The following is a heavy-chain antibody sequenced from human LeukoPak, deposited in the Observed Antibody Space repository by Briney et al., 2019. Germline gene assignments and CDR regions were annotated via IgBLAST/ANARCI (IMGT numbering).Heavy chain of an antibody. J-gene: IGHJ4*02. V-gene: IGHV3-30*04. Sequence: GGSLRLSCAASGFTFSSYAMRWVRQAPGKGLGWVAVITYDGSNKYYADSVEGRFTISRDNSKNTLYLQMNSLRAEDTAVYYCARDGAVAGTEIDYWGQGTLVTVSS. CDR1: GFTFSSYA. CDR3: ARDGAVAGTEIDY. CDR2: ITYDGSNK. D-gene: IGHD6-19*01.